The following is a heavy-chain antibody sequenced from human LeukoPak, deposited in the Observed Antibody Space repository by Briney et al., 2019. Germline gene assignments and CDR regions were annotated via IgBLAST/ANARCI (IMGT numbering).Heavy chain of an antibody. CDR3: ARDLYDSSGYNDY. D-gene: IGHD3-22*01. V-gene: IGHV1-69*13. J-gene: IGHJ4*02. Sequence: GASVKVSCKASGGTFSSYAISWVRQAPGQGLEWMGGIIPIFGTANYAQKFQGRVTITADESTSTAYMELRSLRSDDTAVYYCARDLYDSSGYNDYWGQGTLVTVSS. CDR2: IIPIFGTA. CDR1: GGTFSSYA.